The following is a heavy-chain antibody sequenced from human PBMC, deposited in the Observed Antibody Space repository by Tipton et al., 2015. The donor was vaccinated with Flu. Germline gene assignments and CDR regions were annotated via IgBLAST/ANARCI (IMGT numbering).Heavy chain of an antibody. Sequence: SLRLSCAASGFTFDDYAMHWVRQAPGKGLGWVSGISWNSGSIGYADSVKGRFTISRDNAKNSLYLQMNSLRAEDTALYYCAKDITTIFGVVIDYWGQGTLVTVSS. J-gene: IGHJ4*02. D-gene: IGHD3-3*01. V-gene: IGHV3-9*01. CDR2: ISWNSGSI. CDR1: GFTFDDYA. CDR3: AKDITTIFGVVIDY.